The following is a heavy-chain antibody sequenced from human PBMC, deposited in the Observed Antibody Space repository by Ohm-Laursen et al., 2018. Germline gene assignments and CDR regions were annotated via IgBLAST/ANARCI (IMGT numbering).Heavy chain of an antibody. CDR3: ARSRYKWNYGYFDY. V-gene: IGHV1-2*02. Sequence: ASVKVSCNASGSTFTGYHMHWVRQAPGQGLEWMGWINPDSGGTNYAQKFQGRVTMTRDTSISTAYMEVSRPRSDNTAVYYCARSRYKWNYGYFDYWGQGTLVIVSS. CDR1: GSTFTGYH. CDR2: INPDSGGT. D-gene: IGHD1-7*01. J-gene: IGHJ4*02.